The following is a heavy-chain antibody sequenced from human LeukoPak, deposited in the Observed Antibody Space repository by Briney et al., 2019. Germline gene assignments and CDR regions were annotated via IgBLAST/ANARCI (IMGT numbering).Heavy chain of an antibody. Sequence: GGSLRLSCAASGFTFSCYSMNWVRQAPGKGLEWVSYISSSSSTIYYADSVKGRFTISRDNAKNSLYQQINSLRAEDTAVYYCARVLGDCSGGSCDFYYYYYYYMDVWGKGTTVTVSS. J-gene: IGHJ6*03. D-gene: IGHD2-15*01. V-gene: IGHV3-48*01. CDR3: ARVLGDCSGGSCDFYYYYYYYMDV. CDR1: GFTFSCYS. CDR2: ISSSSSTI.